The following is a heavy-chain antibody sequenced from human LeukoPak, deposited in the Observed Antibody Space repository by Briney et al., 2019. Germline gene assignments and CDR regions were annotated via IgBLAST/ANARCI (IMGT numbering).Heavy chain of an antibody. D-gene: IGHD3-9*01. CDR3: AKDSGLRYFDWLVRGFDY. J-gene: IGHJ4*02. V-gene: IGHV3-30*18. Sequence: GRSLRLSCAASGFTFSSYGMHWVRQAPGKGXXXXXXXXXDGSNKYYADSVKGRFTISRDNSKNTLYLQMNSLRAEDTAVYYCAKDSGLRYFDWLVRGFDYWGQGTLVTVSS. CDR2: XXXDGSNK. CDR1: GFTFSSYG.